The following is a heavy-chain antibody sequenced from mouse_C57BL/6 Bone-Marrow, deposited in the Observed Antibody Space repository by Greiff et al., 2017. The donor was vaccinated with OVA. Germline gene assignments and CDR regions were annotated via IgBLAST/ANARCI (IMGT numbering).Heavy chain of an antibody. CDR1: GFSLTSYG. V-gene: IGHV2-2*01. CDR3: AREELYDAMDY. Sequence: QVQLKQSGPGLVQPSPSLSITCTVSGFSLTSYGVHWVRQSPGKGLEWLGVIWRGGSTDYYAAFISRLSISKDNSKSQVVFKMNSMQADDAAIYYCAREELYDAMDYWGQGTTVTVSS. J-gene: IGHJ4*01. CDR2: IWRGGST.